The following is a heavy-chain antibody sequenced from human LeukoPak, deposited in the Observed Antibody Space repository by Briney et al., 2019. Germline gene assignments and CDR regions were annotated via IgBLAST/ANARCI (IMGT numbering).Heavy chain of an antibody. D-gene: IGHD6-19*01. J-gene: IGHJ6*02. Sequence: QSGGSLRLSCAASGFTVSSNEMSWVRQAPGKGLEWVSSISGGSTYYADSRKGRFTISRDNSKNTLYLQMNSLRAEDTAVYYCARDRGWYRGYYYYYYGMDVWGQGTTVTVSS. CDR1: GFTVSSNE. CDR2: ISGGST. V-gene: IGHV3-38-3*01. CDR3: ARDRGWYRGYYYYYYGMDV.